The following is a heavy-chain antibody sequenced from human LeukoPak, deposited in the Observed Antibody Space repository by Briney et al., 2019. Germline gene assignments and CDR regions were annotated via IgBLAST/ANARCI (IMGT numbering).Heavy chain of an antibody. CDR3: ARGDDYGDYWGLY. D-gene: IGHD4-17*01. V-gene: IGHV1-18*01. CDR2: ISTYSGNT. CDR1: GYTFTKYG. Sequence: SVKVSCKASGYTFTKYGITWVRQAPGQGLEWMGWISTYSGNTNYAQKLQGRVTMTTDTSTSTAYMELRSLISDDAAVYYCARGDDYGDYWGLYWGQGTLVTVSS. J-gene: IGHJ4*02.